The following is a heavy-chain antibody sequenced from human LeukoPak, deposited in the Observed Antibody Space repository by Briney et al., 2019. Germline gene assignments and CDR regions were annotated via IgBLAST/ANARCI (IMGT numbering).Heavy chain of an antibody. CDR3: ARVRGDYSRTYYYYGMDV. CDR2: VSTSSSAI. Sequence: GGSLRLSCAASGFTFSTYSMNWVRQAPGKGLEWVSYVSTSSSAIYYADSVRGRFIISRDNAKNSLYLQMNSLRAEDTAVYYCARVRGDYSRTYYYYGMDVWGQGTTVTVSS. J-gene: IGHJ6*02. V-gene: IGHV3-48*04. CDR1: GFTFSTYS. D-gene: IGHD4-17*01.